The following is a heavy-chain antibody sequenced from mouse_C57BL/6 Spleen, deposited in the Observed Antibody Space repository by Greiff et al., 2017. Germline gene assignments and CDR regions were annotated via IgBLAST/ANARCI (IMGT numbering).Heavy chain of an antibody. CDR1: GFTFSSYG. V-gene: IGHV5-6*02. Sequence: DVMLVESGGDLVKPGGSLKLSCAASGFTFSSYGMSWVRQTPDKRLEWVATISSGGSYTYYTDSVKGRFTISRDNAKNTLYLQMSSLKSEDTAMYYCASHEFAYWGQGTLVTVSA. CDR2: ISSGGSYT. J-gene: IGHJ3*01. CDR3: ASHEFAY.